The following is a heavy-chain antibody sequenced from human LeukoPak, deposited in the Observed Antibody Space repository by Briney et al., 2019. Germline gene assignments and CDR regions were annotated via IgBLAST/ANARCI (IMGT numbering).Heavy chain of an antibody. CDR3: ARGVATIDDY. CDR1: GYTFTGYY. Sequence: ASVKVSCKASGYTFTGYYMHWVRQAPGQGLEWMGWMNPNSGNTGYAQKFQGRVTMTRNTSISTAYMELSSLRSEDTAVYYCARGVATIDDYWGQGTLVTVSS. D-gene: IGHD5-12*01. V-gene: IGHV1-8*02. CDR2: MNPNSGNT. J-gene: IGHJ4*02.